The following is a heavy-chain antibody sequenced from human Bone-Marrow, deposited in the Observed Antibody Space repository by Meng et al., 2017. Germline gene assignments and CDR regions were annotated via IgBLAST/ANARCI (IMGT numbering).Heavy chain of an antibody. CDR2: IKRNSDGGTT. CDR1: GLSFTDAW. CDR3: ATGAAAADH. Sequence: GESLKISCVASGLSFTDAWMSWVRQAPGKGLEWVGRIKRNSDGGTTDYAAPVKGRFTISRDDSKNTLYLQMDSLITEDTAVYFCATGAAAADHWGQGTLVTVSS. V-gene: IGHV3-15*01. J-gene: IGHJ4*02. D-gene: IGHD6-13*01.